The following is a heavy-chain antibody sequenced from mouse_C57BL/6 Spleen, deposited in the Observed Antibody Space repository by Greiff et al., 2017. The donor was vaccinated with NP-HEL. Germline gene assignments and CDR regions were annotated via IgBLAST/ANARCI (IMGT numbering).Heavy chain of an antibody. Sequence: QVQLLQSGAELARPGASVKLSCKASGYTFTSYGLSWLKQRTGQGLVWIGEIYPRSGNTYYNEKLKGKATLTADKSSSPAFLEIRGLTYENSTVYCGTRERGYGSYYAMDGWGQGTSVTVSS. CDR1: GYTFTSYG. CDR2: IYPRSGNT. CDR3: TRERGYGSYYAMDG. V-gene: IGHV1-81*01. D-gene: IGHD2-1*01. J-gene: IGHJ4*01.